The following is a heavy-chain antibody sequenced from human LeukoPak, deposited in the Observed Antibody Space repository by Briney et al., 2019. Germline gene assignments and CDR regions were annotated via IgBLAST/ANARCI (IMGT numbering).Heavy chain of an antibody. CDR2: ISHSSSYI. D-gene: IGHD5-12*01. CDR3: ARDVAGRYSTAAAHIDY. CDR1: GFTFSTNS. J-gene: IGHJ4*02. V-gene: IGHV3-21*01. Sequence: PGGSLRLSCAASGFTFSTNSMNWVRQAPGKGLEWVSSISHSSSYIYYADSVKGRFTISRDNAKNSLYLQMNSLRAEDTAVYYCARDVAGRYSTAAAHIDYWGQGTLVTVSS.